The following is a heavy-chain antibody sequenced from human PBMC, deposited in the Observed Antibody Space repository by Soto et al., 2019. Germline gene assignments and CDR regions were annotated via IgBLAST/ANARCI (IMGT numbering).Heavy chain of an antibody. V-gene: IGHV4-59*08. Sequence: SETLSLTSPVSGGSISSYYRNWIRQPPGKGLEWIGYISYSGSTYYNPSLKSRVTISVDTSKNQFSLKLSSVTAADTAGDYCARHVRGYSYRYFDNWGQGTLVTVSS. CDR2: ISYSGST. J-gene: IGHJ4*02. D-gene: IGHD5-18*01. CDR1: GGSISSYY. CDR3: ARHVRGYSYRYFDN.